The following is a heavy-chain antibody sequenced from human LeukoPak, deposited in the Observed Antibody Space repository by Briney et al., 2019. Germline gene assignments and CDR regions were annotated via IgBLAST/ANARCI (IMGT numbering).Heavy chain of an antibody. CDR1: GGSISSYY. CDR2: IYYSGIT. Sequence: PSETLSLTCNVSGGSISSYYRSWIRQPPGKGLEWIGYIYYSGITNYNPSLKSRVTISVDTSKNQFSLKLNSVTAADTAVYYCARAASSWSFDYWGQGTLVTVSS. CDR3: ARAASSWSFDY. V-gene: IGHV4-59*01. D-gene: IGHD6-13*01. J-gene: IGHJ4*02.